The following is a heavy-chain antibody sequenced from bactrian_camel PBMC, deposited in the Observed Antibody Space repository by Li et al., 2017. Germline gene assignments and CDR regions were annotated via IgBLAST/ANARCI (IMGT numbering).Heavy chain of an antibody. D-gene: IGHD6*01. Sequence: HVQLVESGGGSVQAGDSLRLSCTASGFIFDDSDMGWYRQAPGDQCELVAGFRPDGTTVYADSVKGRLTIYQDNAKNAMYLQMTSLKPEDTAVYYCATDSQRTVVAGLHLLCAYWGQGTQVTVS. V-gene: IGHV3S55*01. CDR3: ATDSQRTVVAGLHLLCAY. J-gene: IGHJ4*01. CDR1: GFIFDDSD. CDR2: FRPDGTT.